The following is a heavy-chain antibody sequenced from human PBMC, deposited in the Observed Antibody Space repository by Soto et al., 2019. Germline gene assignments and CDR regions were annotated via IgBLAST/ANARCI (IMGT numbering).Heavy chain of an antibody. Sequence: QVQLQESGPGLVKPSETLSLTCTVSGGSISPYYWTWIRQTPGQGMEWIGYVSHTGSTRYKTSLRSRVTISVDTSKKQFSLQLTSVTADDTAVYHCARLLGGHGAYGGWSDYCGQGRPVTVSS. D-gene: IGHD4-17*01. CDR2: VSHTGST. V-gene: IGHV4-59*13. CDR3: ARLLGGHGAYGGWSDY. CDR1: GGSISPYY. J-gene: IGHJ4*02.